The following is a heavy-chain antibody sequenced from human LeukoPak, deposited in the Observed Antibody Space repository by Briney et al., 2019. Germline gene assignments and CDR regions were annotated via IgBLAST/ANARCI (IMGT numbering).Heavy chain of an antibody. Sequence: MPSETLSLTCAVYGGSLSGYYWSWLLQPPGKGLEWIGEINHSGSTNYNPSLKSRVTISVDTSKNQFSLKLSSVTAADTAVYYCARGSGVLDYWGQGTLVTVFS. CDR1: GGSLSGYY. V-gene: IGHV4-34*01. J-gene: IGHJ4*02. CDR3: ARGSGVLDY. CDR2: INHSGST. D-gene: IGHD6-25*01.